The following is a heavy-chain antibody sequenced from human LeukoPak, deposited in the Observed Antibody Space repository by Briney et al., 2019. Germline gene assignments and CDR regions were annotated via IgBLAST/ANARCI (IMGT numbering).Heavy chain of an antibody. Sequence: PSETLSLTCTVSGGSISSSSYYWGWIRKPPGKGLEWIGSIYYSGSTYYNPSLKSRVTISVDTTKNQFSLKLSSVTAAETAVYYCARLLVGAGYFDYWGQGTLVTVSS. V-gene: IGHV4-39*01. CDR1: GGSISSSSYY. CDR3: ARLLVGAGYFDY. J-gene: IGHJ4*02. CDR2: IYYSGST. D-gene: IGHD2-15*01.